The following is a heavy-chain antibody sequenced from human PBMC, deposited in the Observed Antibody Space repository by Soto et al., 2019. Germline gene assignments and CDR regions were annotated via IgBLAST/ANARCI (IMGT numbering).Heavy chain of an antibody. V-gene: IGHV3-11*01. CDR1: GFTFSDYY. J-gene: IGHJ6*02. CDR2: ISSGGFIT. Sequence: QVQLVESGGGSVKPGGSLRLSCAASGFTFSDYYMSWIRQAPGKGLEWVSYISSGGFITYYADSVKGRFTTSWDKAKNSLYLQMHTLSANDTAVYYCATGVVPATKWGYYSYGLDVWGQGTTVTVSS. CDR3: ATGVVPATKWGYYSYGLDV. D-gene: IGHD2-2*01.